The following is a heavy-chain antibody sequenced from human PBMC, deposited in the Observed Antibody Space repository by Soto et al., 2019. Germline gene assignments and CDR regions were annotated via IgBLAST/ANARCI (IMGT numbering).Heavy chain of an antibody. V-gene: IGHV3-7*03. Sequence: EVQLVESGGGLAQPGGSLRLSCAASGFMFSTYWMNWVRQAPGEGLEWVADIKQDETEKYYVDSVKGRFTISRDNAQSSLFLQMTSLRAEDTAVYYCARGDYFGRSLDYCGQGTLVTVSS. J-gene: IGHJ4*02. CDR2: IKQDETEK. D-gene: IGHD3-10*01. CDR3: ARGDYFGRSLDY. CDR1: GFMFSTYW.